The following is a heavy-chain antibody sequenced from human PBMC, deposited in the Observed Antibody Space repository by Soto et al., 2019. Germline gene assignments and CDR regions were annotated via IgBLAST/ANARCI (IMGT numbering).Heavy chain of an antibody. V-gene: IGHV4-34*01. CDR2: INHSGST. CDR3: ARDIIQDNIDY. D-gene: IGHD1-20*01. J-gene: IGHJ4*02. CDR1: GGSFSGYY. Sequence: PSETLSLTCAVYGGSFSGYYWSWIRQPPGKGLEWIGEINHSGSTNYNPSLKSRVTISVDTSKNQFSLKLSSVTAADTAVYYCARDIIQDNIDYSGQGTLVTVST.